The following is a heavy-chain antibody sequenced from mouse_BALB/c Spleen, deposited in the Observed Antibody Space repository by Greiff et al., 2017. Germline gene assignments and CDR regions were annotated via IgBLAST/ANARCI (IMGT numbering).Heavy chain of an antibody. J-gene: IGHJ4*01. D-gene: IGHD1-1*01. CDR2: ISGDNTTI. Sequence: DVMLVESGGGLVQPGGSRKLSCAASGFTFSSFGMHWVRQAPEKGLEWVAYISGDNTTIYYSDTLKGRFTVSRDNPKNTLFLQMTSLRSEDTAMYYCARWGTTVLSYYAMDYWGQGTSVTVSS. CDR1: GFTFSSFG. V-gene: IGHV5-17*02. CDR3: ARWGTTVLSYYAMDY.